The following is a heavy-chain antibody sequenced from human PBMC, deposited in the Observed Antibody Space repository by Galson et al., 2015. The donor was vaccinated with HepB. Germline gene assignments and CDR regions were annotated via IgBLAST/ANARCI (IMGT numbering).Heavy chain of an antibody. Sequence: LRLSCAASGFPFSSYAMHWVRQAPGKGLEWVAVISYDGSNKYYADSVKGRFTISRDNSKNTLYLQMNSLRAEDTAVYYCARGIETWIQLWFGIDYWGQGTLVTVSS. CDR3: ARGIETWIQLWFGIDY. D-gene: IGHD5-18*01. V-gene: IGHV3-30*04. CDR1: GFPFSSYA. CDR2: ISYDGSNK. J-gene: IGHJ4*02.